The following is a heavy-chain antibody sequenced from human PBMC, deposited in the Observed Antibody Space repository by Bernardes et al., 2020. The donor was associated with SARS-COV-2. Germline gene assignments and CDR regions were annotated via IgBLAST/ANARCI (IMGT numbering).Heavy chain of an antibody. CDR2: IKQDGSEK. CDR1: GFTFSKNA. J-gene: IGHJ4*02. Sequence: GGSLRLSRVASGFTFSKNAMTWVRQAPGKGLEWVANIKQDGSEKYYVDSVKGRFTISRDNAKNSLYLQMNSLRAEDTAVYYCASSAIGDSSGYYYEVLDYRGEGALVTVSS. V-gene: IGHV3-7*01. CDR3: ASSAIGDSSGYYYEVLDY. D-gene: IGHD3-22*01.